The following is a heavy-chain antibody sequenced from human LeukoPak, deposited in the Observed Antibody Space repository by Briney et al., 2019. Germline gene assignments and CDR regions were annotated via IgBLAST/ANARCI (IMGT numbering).Heavy chain of an antibody. CDR1: GFTFSSYA. Sequence: GGSLRLSCVGSGFTFSSYAMSWVRQAPGKGLEWVSSASGSGGSTYYADSVKGRFTISRDNARNSVYLQMNSLRVEDTAVYYCARDPVEWEQLLDYWGQGTLVTVSS. J-gene: IGHJ4*02. D-gene: IGHD1-26*01. V-gene: IGHV3-23*01. CDR3: ARDPVEWEQLLDY. CDR2: ASGSGGST.